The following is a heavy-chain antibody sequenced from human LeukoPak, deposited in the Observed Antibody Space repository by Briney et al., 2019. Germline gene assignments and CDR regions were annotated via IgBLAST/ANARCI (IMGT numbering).Heavy chain of an antibody. CDR1: GGSFSGYY. D-gene: IGHD5-18*01. CDR3: ARGGHSYGRGWFDP. V-gene: IGHV4-34*01. Sequence: SETLSLTCAVYGGSFSGYYWSWIRQPPGKGLEWIGEINHSGSTNYNPSLKSRVTISVDTSKNQFSLKLSSVTAADTAVFYCARGGHSYGRGWFDPWGQGTLVTVSS. CDR2: INHSGST. J-gene: IGHJ5*02.